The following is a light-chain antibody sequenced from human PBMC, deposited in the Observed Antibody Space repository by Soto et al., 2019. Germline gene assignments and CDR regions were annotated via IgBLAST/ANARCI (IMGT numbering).Light chain of an antibody. CDR3: QSLGTGIQV. V-gene: IGLV4-69*01. Sequence: QPVLTRSPSVSASLGASVKLTCTLSSGHSTYAIAWHQQQPEKGPRFLMKINSDGSHSKGDGFFDRFSGSSSGAERHLTIRCLQSEGEAYYFCQSLGTGIQVFGGGTKLTVL. J-gene: IGLJ3*02. CDR1: SGHSTYA. CDR2: INSDGSH.